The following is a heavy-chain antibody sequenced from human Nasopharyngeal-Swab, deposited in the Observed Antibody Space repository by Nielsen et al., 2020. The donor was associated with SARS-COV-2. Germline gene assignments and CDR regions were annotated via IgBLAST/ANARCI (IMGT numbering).Heavy chain of an antibody. V-gene: IGHV2-70*11. CDR3: ARSFGAGRYYYYGMDV. D-gene: IGHD3-3*01. CDR1: GFSLSTSGMC. J-gene: IGHJ6*02. CDR2: IDWDDDK. Sequence: GPTLVKPTQTLTLTCTFSGFSLSTSGMCVSWIRQPPGKALEWLARIDWDDDKYYSTSLKTRLTISKDTSKNQVVLTMTNMDPVDTATYYCARSFGAGRYYYYGMDVWGQGTTVTASS.